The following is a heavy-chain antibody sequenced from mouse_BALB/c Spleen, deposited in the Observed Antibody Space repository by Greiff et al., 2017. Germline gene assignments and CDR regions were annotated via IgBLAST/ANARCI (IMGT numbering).Heavy chain of an antibody. Sequence: LQQPGSELVRPGASVKLSCKASGYTFTSYWMHWVKQRPGQGLEWIGNIYPGSGSTNYDEKFKSKATLTVDTSSSTAYMQLSSLTSEDSAVYYCGGYYYGSSYGYYFGYWGQGTTLTVSS. J-gene: IGHJ2*01. V-gene: IGHV1S22*01. CDR2: IYPGSGST. CDR1: GYTFTSYW. D-gene: IGHD1-1*01. CDR3: GGYYYGSSYGYYFGY.